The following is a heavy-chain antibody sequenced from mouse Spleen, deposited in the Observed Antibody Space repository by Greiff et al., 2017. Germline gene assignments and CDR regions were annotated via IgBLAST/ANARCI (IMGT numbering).Heavy chain of an antibody. CDR3: ARSRIYYGNYARYYYAMDY. D-gene: IGHD2-1*01. V-gene: IGHV1-18*01. CDR1: GYTFTDYN. CDR2: INPNNGGT. J-gene: IGHJ4*01. Sequence: EVQLQQSGPELVKPGASVKIPCKASGYTFTDYNMDWVKQSHGKSLEWIGDINPNNGGTIYNQKFKGKATLTVDKSSSTAYMELRSLTSEDTAVYYCARSRIYYGNYARYYYAMDYWGQGTSVTVSS.